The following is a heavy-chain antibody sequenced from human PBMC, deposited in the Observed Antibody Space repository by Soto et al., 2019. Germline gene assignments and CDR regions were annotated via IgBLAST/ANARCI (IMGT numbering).Heavy chain of an antibody. J-gene: IGHJ4*02. CDR2: VSAYNGNT. D-gene: IGHD6-19*01. CDR1: GYTFTSYG. CDR3: ARDLTYSSGWYLGY. V-gene: IGHV1-18*01. Sequence: ASVKVSCKASGYTFTSYGISWVRQAPGQGLEWMGWVSAYNGNTNYAQKLQGRVTMTTDTSTSTAYMELRSLRSDDTAVYYCARDLTYSSGWYLGYWGQGTLVTVSS.